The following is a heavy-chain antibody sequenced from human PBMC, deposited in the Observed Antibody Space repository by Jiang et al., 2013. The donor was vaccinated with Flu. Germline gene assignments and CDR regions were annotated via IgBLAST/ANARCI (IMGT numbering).Heavy chain of an antibody. V-gene: IGHV1-2*02. CDR1: GYRFTGYY. CDR2: INSNSGAA. Sequence: EVKKPGASVKVSCKTSGYRFTGYYLHWVRQAPGQGLEWMGWINSNSGAANYAQQFQGRVTMTRDTSISTAYLELSRLRSDDTAVYFCARGHTGYSSGWVTLGYWGQGTLVTVSS. J-gene: IGHJ4*02. CDR3: ARGHTGYSSGWVTLGY. D-gene: IGHD6-19*01.